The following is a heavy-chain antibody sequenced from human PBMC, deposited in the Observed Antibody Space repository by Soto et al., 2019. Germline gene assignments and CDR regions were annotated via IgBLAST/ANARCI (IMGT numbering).Heavy chain of an antibody. CDR1: GDSISGCF. J-gene: IGHJ3*01. D-gene: IGHD3-22*01. Sequence: PSETLSLTCTVSGDSISGCFCSWIRQPAGRGLVWIGRIYSSGSTNYNNSLNSRITMTVDTSTNHFSLKQRSVSAAATAVYYCGRDYGSKGKHAYDLWGQGT. V-gene: IGHV4-4*07. CDR3: GRDYGSKGKHAYDL. CDR2: IYSSGST.